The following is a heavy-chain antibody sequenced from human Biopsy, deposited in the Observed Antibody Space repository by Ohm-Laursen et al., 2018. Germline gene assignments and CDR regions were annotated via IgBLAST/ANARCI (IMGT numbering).Heavy chain of an antibody. CDR1: GFTFSSYG. CDR3: AKCMTGGSNYYFHH. J-gene: IGHJ4*02. Sequence: SLRLSCSAAGFTFSSYGMHWVRQAPGKGLEWVAAIWHNGSNKNYADSVKGRFTISRDNSKNTLYLQMNSLRGEDTAVYYCAKCMTGGSNYYFHHCGQGTLVTVSS. CDR2: IWHNGSNK. D-gene: IGHD2-8*01. V-gene: IGHV3-33*06.